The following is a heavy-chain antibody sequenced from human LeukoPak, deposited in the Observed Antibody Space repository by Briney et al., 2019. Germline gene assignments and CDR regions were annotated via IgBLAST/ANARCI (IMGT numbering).Heavy chain of an antibody. V-gene: IGHV4-59*08. CDR2: IYYSGNT. D-gene: IGHD3-22*01. Sequence: KPSETLSLTCTVSGGSISSYYWSWVRQPPGKGLDWIGYIYYSGNTNYNPSLKSRVTISVDTSKNQFSLKLSSVTAADTAVYYCARRRVHDSSGYYFLDYWGQGTLVTVSS. CDR1: GGSISSYY. J-gene: IGHJ4*02. CDR3: ARRRVHDSSGYYFLDY.